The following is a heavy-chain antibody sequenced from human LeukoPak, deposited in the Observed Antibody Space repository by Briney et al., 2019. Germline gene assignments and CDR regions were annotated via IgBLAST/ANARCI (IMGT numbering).Heavy chain of an antibody. CDR3: ARGGGGDMNGYDPFDY. J-gene: IGHJ4*02. CDR2: MNPNSGNT. D-gene: IGHD5-12*01. Sequence: GASVKVSCKASGYTFTSYDINWVRQATGQGLEWMGWMNPNSGNTGYAQKFQGRVTMTRNTSISTAYMELSSLRSEDTAVCYCARGGGGDMNGYDPFDYWGQGTLVTVSS. CDR1: GYTFTSYD. V-gene: IGHV1-8*01.